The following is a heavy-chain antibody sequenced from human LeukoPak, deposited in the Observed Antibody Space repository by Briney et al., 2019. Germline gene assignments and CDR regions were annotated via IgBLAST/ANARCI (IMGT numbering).Heavy chain of an antibody. CDR2: INPSGGST. J-gene: IGHJ6*03. CDR3: ARAGLAATYYYYMDV. V-gene: IGHV1-46*01. Sequence: ASVKVSCKASGYTFTSYYMHWVRQAPGQGLEWMGIINPSGGSTSYAQKFQGRVTMTRDMSTSTVYMELSSLRSEDTAVYYCARAGLAATYYYYMDVWGKGTTVTVSS. CDR1: GYTFTSYY. D-gene: IGHD2-15*01.